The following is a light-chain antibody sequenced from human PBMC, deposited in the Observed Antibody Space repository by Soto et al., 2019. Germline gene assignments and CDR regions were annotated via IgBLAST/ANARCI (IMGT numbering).Light chain of an antibody. V-gene: IGLV1-51*02. Sequence: QPVLTQPPSVSAAPGQKVTISCSGSSSNIGNNYVSWYQQLPGTAPKLLIYENNKRPSGIPDRFSGSKSGTSATLGITGLQTGDEADYYCGTWDSGLSVVFGEGTKVTVL. CDR2: ENN. CDR1: SSNIGNNY. CDR3: GTWDSGLSVV. J-gene: IGLJ2*01.